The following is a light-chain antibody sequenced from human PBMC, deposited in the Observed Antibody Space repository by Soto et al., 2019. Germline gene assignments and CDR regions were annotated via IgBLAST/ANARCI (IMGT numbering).Light chain of an antibody. V-gene: IGKV1-39*01. Sequence: DIQVTQSPSSLSASVGDRVTITCRASQNISSYLNWYQHKPGKAPKLLIYGTSYLRSGVPSRFSGSGSGTDFTLTISSLQPEDFATYYCQQTYTTPRTFGQGTKVE. J-gene: IGKJ1*01. CDR2: GTS. CDR1: QNISSY. CDR3: QQTYTTPRT.